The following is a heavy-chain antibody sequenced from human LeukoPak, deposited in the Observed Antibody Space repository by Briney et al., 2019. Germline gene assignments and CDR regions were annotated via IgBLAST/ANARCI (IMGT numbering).Heavy chain of an antibody. CDR2: INSDGSST. V-gene: IGHV3-74*01. CDR3: ARDRGVGGGLDY. Sequence: GGSLRLSCAASGSTFSSYWMHWVRQAPGKGLVWVSRINSDGSSTSYADSVKGRFTISRDNAKNTLYLQMNSLRAEDTAVYYCARDRGVGGGLDYWGQGTLVTVSS. D-gene: IGHD3-10*01. J-gene: IGHJ4*02. CDR1: GSTFSSYW.